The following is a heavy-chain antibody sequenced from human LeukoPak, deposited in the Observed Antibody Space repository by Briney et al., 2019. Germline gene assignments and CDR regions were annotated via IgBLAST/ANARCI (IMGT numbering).Heavy chain of an antibody. CDR2: TSWNSGSI. J-gene: IGHJ5*02. CDR1: GFTFDDYA. D-gene: IGHD3-22*01. Sequence: GRSLRLSCAASGFTFDDYAMHWVRQAPGKGLEWVSGTSWNSGSIGYADSVKGRFTISRDNAKNSLYLQMNSLRAEDTALYYCAKDGLPYYYDSSGYGNWFDPWGQGALVTVSS. V-gene: IGHV3-9*01. CDR3: AKDGLPYYYDSSGYGNWFDP.